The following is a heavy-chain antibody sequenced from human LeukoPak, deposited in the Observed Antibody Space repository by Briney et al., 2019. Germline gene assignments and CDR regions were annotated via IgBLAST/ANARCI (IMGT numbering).Heavy chain of an antibody. J-gene: IGHJ3*02. CDR3: ARDRIAVAGNAFDI. D-gene: IGHD6-19*01. V-gene: IGHV3-30*07. Sequence: GSLRLSCAASGFTFSSYAMHWVRQAPGKGLEWVAVISYDGSNKYYADSVKGRFTISRDNAKNSLYLQMNSLRAEDTALYYCARDRIAVAGNAFDIWGQGTMVTVSS. CDR1: GFTFSSYA. CDR2: ISYDGSNK.